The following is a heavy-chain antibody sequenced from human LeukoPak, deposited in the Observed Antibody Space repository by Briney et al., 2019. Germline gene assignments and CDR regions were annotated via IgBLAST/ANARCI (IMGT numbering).Heavy chain of an antibody. J-gene: IGHJ4*02. Sequence: GGSLRLSCAASGFTFSDYYMSWIRQAPGKGLEWVAYITSSGDDIYYADSVKGRFTISRDNAKNALSLRMSSLRVEDTATYYCASDIVATSGDFWGQGTLVSVSS. CDR1: GFTFSDYY. CDR3: ASDIVATSGDF. D-gene: IGHD5-12*01. CDR2: ITSSGDDI. V-gene: IGHV3-11*01.